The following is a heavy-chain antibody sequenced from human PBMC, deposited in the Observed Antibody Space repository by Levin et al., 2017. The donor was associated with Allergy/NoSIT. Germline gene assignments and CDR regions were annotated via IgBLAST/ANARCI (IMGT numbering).Heavy chain of an antibody. D-gene: IGHD1-20*01. CDR3: ARSPYNWNDDLYYYYYGMDV. V-gene: IGHV3-64*01. CDR1: GFTFSSYA. Sequence: GGSLRLSCAASGFTFSSYAMHWVRQAPGKGLEYVSAISSNGGSTYYANSVKGRFTISRDNSKNTLYLQMGSLRAEDMAVYYCARSPYNWNDDLYYYYYGMDVWGQGTTVTVSS. CDR2: ISSNGGST. J-gene: IGHJ6*02.